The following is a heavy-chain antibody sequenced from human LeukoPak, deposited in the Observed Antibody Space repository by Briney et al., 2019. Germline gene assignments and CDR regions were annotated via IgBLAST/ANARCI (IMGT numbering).Heavy chain of an antibody. V-gene: IGHV1-24*01. J-gene: IGHJ4*02. CDR3: ATLDYDILTGYSHFDY. CDR1: GYTLTELS. Sequence: ASVKVSCKVSGYTLTELSMHWVRQAPGKGLEWMGGFDPEDGETNYAQKLQGRVTMTEDTSTDTAYMELSSLRSEDTAVYYCATLDYDILTGYSHFDYWGQGTLVTVSS. CDR2: FDPEDGET. D-gene: IGHD3-9*01.